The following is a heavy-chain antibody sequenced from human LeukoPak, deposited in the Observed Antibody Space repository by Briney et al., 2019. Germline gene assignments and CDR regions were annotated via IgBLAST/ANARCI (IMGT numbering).Heavy chain of an antibody. Sequence: GGSLRLSCAASGFTFSSYMMNWVRQAPGKGLEWVSSISSSSSYIYYADSVKGRFTISRDNAKNSLYLQMNSLRAEDTAVYYCARDMRSFKGYCSSTSCWGFFDPWGQGTLVTVSS. CDR3: ARDMRSFKGYCSSTSCWGFFDP. CDR2: ISSSSSYI. V-gene: IGHV3-21*01. CDR1: GFTFSSYM. D-gene: IGHD2-2*01. J-gene: IGHJ5*02.